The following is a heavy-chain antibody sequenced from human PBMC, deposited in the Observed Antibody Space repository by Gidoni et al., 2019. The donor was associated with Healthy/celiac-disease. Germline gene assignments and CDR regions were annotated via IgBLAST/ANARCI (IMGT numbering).Heavy chain of an antibody. CDR2: INHSGST. J-gene: IGHJ5*02. CDR3: ARGRAGYSSGWYWVVWFDP. V-gene: IGHV4-34*01. D-gene: IGHD6-19*01. Sequence: QVQLQQWGAGLLKPSATLSLPCAVYGGSFSGYYWSWIRQPPGKGLEWIGEINHSGSTNYNPSLKSRVTISVDTSKNQFSLKLSSVTAADTAVYYCARGRAGYSSGWYWVVWFDPWGQGTLVTVSS. CDR1: GGSFSGYY.